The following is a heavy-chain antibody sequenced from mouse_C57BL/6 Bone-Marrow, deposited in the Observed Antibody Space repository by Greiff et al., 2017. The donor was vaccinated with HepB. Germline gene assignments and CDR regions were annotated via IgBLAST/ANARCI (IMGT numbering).Heavy chain of an antibody. J-gene: IGHJ4*01. Sequence: VMLVESGPGLVQPSQSLSITCTVSGFSFTSYGVHWVRQSPGKGLEWLGVIWSGGSTDYNAAFISRLSISKDNSKSQVFFKMNSLQADDTAIYYCASLLTRMDYWGQGTSVTVSS. V-gene: IGHV2-2*01. CDR1: GFSFTSYG. CDR3: ASLLTRMDY. D-gene: IGHD2-10*01. CDR2: IWSGGST.